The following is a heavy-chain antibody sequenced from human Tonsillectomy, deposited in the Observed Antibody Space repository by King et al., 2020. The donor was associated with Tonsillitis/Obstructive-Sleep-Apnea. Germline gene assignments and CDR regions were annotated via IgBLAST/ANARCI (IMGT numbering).Heavy chain of an antibody. CDR1: GFTFSSYA. CDR2: SSGSGGST. D-gene: IGHD6-19*01. V-gene: IGHV3-23*01. Sequence: VQLLESGGDLVQPGGSLRLSCAASGFTFSSYAMNWVRKAPGKGPEWVSGSSGSGGSTYYADSVKGRFTISRDNSKNTVYLQMNSLRAEDTAIYSCAKLESTVPVAGTVDSYFDSWGQGTLVTVSS. J-gene: IGHJ4*02. CDR3: AKLESTVPVAGTVDSYFDS.